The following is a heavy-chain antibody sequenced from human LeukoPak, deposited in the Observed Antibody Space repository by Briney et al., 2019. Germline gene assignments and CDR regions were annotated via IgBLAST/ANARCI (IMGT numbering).Heavy chain of an antibody. Sequence: GESLKISCQGFGYTFADYWIGWVRQMPGKGLEWMGIIYPGDSDTRYSPSFQGQVTISADKSISTAYLQWSSLKASDTAMYFCARRWQLRGYFDYWGQGALVTVSS. CDR2: IYPGDSDT. V-gene: IGHV5-51*01. J-gene: IGHJ4*02. D-gene: IGHD5-24*01. CDR1: GYTFADYW. CDR3: ARRWQLRGYFDY.